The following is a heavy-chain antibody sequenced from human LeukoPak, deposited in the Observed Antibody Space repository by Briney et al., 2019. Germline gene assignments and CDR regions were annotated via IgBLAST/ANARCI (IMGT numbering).Heavy chain of an antibody. J-gene: IGHJ6*02. CDR1: GFTFSSYG. Sequence: QPGRSLRLSCAASGFTFSSYGMHWVRQAPGKGLEWVAVIWYDGSNKYYADSVKGRFTISRDNSKNTPYLQMNSLRAEDTAVYYCARESYDFWSGYYDYYYYGMDVWGQGTTVTVSS. CDR2: IWYDGSNK. V-gene: IGHV3-33*01. D-gene: IGHD3-3*01. CDR3: ARESYDFWSGYYDYYYYGMDV.